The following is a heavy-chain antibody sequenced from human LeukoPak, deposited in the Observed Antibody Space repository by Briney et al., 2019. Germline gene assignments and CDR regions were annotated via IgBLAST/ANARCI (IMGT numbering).Heavy chain of an antibody. CDR1: GFTFSSYG. CDR2: IWYDGSNK. V-gene: IGHV3-33*06. Sequence: GRSLRLSCAASGFTFSSYGMHWVRQAPGKGLEWVAVIWYDGSNKYYADSVKGRFTVSRDNSKNTLYLQMNSLRAEDTAVYYCAKDGGLWVSAHWGDSWGRGTLVTVSS. J-gene: IGHJ4*02. D-gene: IGHD7-27*01. CDR3: AKDGGLWVSAHWGDS.